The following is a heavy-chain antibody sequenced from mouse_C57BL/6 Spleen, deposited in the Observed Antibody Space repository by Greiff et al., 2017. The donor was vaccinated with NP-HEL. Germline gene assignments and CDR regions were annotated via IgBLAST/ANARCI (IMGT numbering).Heavy chain of an antibody. Sequence: QVQLQQPGAELVMPGASVKLSCKASGYTFTSSWMHWVKQRPGQGLEWIGEIDPSDSYTNYNQKFKGKSTLTVDKSSSTAYMQLSSLTSEDSAVYYCARTPPQLGRGFDYWGQGTTLTVSA. V-gene: IGHV1-69*01. D-gene: IGHD4-1*02. CDR3: ARTPPQLGRGFDY. CDR1: GYTFTSSW. CDR2: IDPSDSYT. J-gene: IGHJ2*01.